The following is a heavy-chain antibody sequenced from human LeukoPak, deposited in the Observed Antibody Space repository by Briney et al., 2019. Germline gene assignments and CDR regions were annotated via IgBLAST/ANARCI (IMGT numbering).Heavy chain of an antibody. CDR3: AIQDYYDSSGFGPDDDC. Sequence: ASVKVSCKASGGTFSSYAFSWVRQAPGQGLEWMGGSIPIFGTANYAQKFQGRVTITTDESTSAAYMELSSLRSEDTAVYYCAIQDYYDSSGFGPDDDCGGQGTLVTVSS. CDR1: GGTFSSYA. D-gene: IGHD3-22*01. CDR2: SIPIFGTA. V-gene: IGHV1-69*05. J-gene: IGHJ4*02.